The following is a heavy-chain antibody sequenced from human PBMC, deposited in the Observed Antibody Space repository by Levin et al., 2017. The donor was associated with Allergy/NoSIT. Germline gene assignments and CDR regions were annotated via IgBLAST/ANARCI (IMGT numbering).Heavy chain of an antibody. CDR1: GGSISSYY. V-gene: IGHV4-59*01. J-gene: IGHJ4*02. CDR3: ARACSSTSCPSDY. D-gene: IGHD2-2*01. CDR2: IYNSGNT. Sequence: SQTLSLTCTVSGGSISSYYWSWLRQPPGKGLEWIGYIYNSGNTYYNPSLKSRVTMSLDTSKNQFSLKLSSVTAADTAVYYCARACSSTSCPSDYWGQGTLVTVSS.